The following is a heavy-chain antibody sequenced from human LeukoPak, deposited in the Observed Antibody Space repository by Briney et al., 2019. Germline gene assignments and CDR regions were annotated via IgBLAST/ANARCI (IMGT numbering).Heavy chain of an antibody. V-gene: IGHV3-64D*06. CDR2: ISSDGGRT. Sequence: GGSLRLSCSASGFTFSTCAMYWVRQAPGKGLEYVSAISSDGGRTYYADSVEGRFTISRDNSKNTLYLQMSGLRAEDTALYYCVKDLRSGLPDYWGQGTLVTVSS. CDR1: GFTFSTCA. J-gene: IGHJ4*02. CDR3: VKDLRSGLPDY. D-gene: IGHD6-19*01.